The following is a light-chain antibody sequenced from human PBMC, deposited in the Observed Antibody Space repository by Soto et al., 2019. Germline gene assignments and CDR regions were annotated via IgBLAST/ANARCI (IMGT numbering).Light chain of an antibody. J-gene: IGLJ3*02. CDR1: SSNIGSNY. Sequence: QSVLTQPPSASGTPGQRVTISCSGSSSNIGSNYVYWYQQLPGTAPKLLIYRNNQRPSGVPDRFSGSKSGTSASLAISGLRSEDEADYYCAAWDDRLSGVFGGGTKVTVL. V-gene: IGLV1-47*01. CDR2: RNN. CDR3: AAWDDRLSGV.